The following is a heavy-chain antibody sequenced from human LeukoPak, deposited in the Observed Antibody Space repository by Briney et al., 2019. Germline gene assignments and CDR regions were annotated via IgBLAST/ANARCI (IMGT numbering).Heavy chain of an antibody. J-gene: IGHJ5*02. CDR3: ARESRYNWNDNWFDP. D-gene: IGHD1-1*01. V-gene: IGHV1-2*02. CDR2: INPNSGGT. Sequence: ASVKVSCKASGYTFTGYYMHWVRQAPGQGLEWMGWINPNSGGTSYAQKFQGRVTMTRDTSISTAYMELSRLRSDDTAVYYCARESRYNWNDNWFDPWGQGTLVTVSS. CDR1: GYTFTGYY.